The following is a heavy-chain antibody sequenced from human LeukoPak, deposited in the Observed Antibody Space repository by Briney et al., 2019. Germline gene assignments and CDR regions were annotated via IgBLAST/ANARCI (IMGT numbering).Heavy chain of an antibody. CDR3: ARERGYCSSTNCYRVNWFDP. D-gene: IGHD2-2*01. CDR2: IYHSGST. Sequence: PSETLSLTCAVSGGSISSSNWWSWVRQPPGKGLEWIGEIYHSGSTNYNPSLKSRVTISVDKSKNQFSLKLSSVTAADTAVYSCARERGYCSSTNCYRVNWFDPWGQGTLVTVSS. V-gene: IGHV4-4*02. J-gene: IGHJ5*02. CDR1: GGSISSSNW.